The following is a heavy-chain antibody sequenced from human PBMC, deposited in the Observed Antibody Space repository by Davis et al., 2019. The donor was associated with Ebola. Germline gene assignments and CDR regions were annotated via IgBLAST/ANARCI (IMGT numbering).Heavy chain of an antibody. CDR3: ASQGIAGTYNWFDP. CDR1: GYTFTSYG. Sequence: ASVKVSCKASGYTFTSYGISWVRQAPGQGLEWMGWISAYNGNTNYAQKLQGRVTMTTDTSTSTAYMELSSLRSEDTAVYYCASQGIAGTYNWFDPWGQGTLVTVSS. D-gene: IGHD6-13*01. V-gene: IGHV1-18*01. J-gene: IGHJ5*02. CDR2: ISAYNGNT.